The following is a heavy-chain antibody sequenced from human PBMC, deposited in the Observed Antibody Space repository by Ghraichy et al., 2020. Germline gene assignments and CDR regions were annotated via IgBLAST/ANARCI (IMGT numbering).Heavy chain of an antibody. CDR1: GFTFRTYA. D-gene: IGHD5-18*01. V-gene: IGHV3-64D*06. J-gene: IGHJ4*02. CDR3: VRVVPRKQSWLGYADF. Sequence: GESLNISCSVSGFTFRTYAMYWVRQAPGKGLEYVSAIGSAGLATNYADSVKGRFAMSRDSSKNILYLQISSLRPEDTAMYYCVRVVPRKQSWLGYADFWGPGTLVSVSS. CDR2: IGSAGLAT.